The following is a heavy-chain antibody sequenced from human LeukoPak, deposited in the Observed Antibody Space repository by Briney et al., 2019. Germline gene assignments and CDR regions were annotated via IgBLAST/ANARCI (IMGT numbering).Heavy chain of an antibody. Sequence: PSETLSLTCTVSGGSISSSIYYWGWIRQPPGKGLEWIGSIYYSGSTYYNPSLKSRVTISVDTSKNQFSLKLSSVTAADTAVYYCAREGGIAAAGTGYWGQGTLVTVSS. J-gene: IGHJ4*02. V-gene: IGHV4-39*07. CDR2: IYYSGST. CDR3: AREGGIAAAGTGY. CDR1: GGSISSSIYY. D-gene: IGHD6-13*01.